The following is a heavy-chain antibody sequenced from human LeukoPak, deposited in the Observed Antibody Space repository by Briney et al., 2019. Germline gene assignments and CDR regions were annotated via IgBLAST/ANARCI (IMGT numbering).Heavy chain of an antibody. CDR1: GFTFGSYS. D-gene: IGHD3-10*01. J-gene: IGHJ4*02. Sequence: GGSLRLSCAASGFTFGSYSMNWVRQAPGKGLEWVTYISSSSTIYYADSVKGRSTISRDNAKNSLYLQMNSLRAEDTAVYYCARAHRSGFVRGVPDLPFDYWGQGTLVTVSS. CDR3: ARAHRSGFVRGVPDLPFDY. V-gene: IGHV3-48*01. CDR2: ISSSSTI.